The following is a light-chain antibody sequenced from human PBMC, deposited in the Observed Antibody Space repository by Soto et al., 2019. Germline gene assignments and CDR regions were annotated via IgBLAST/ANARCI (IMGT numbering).Light chain of an antibody. CDR2: GAS. V-gene: IGKV3-15*01. Sequence: EIVMTQSPATLSVSPGERATLSCRASQSVSSNLAWYQQKPGQAPRLLIYGASTRATGIPARFSGSGSGTEFPLTISSRQSEDFAVYYCQQYHNWPPWTFGQGTKVDIQ. CDR3: QQYHNWPPWT. J-gene: IGKJ1*01. CDR1: QSVSSN.